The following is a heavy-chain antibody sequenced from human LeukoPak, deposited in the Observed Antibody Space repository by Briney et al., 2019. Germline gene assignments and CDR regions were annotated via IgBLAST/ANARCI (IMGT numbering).Heavy chain of an antibody. CDR3: ARDERVRGFDY. Sequence: SETLSLTCTVSGYSISTGYYWDWIRQPPGKGLEWIGTFYHGGSTYYNPSLKSRVTISVDTSKNQFSLNLTSVTAADTAVYYCARDERVRGFDYWGQGTLVTVSS. CDR2: FYHGGST. CDR1: GYSISTGYY. V-gene: IGHV4-38-2*02. J-gene: IGHJ4*02. D-gene: IGHD3-10*01.